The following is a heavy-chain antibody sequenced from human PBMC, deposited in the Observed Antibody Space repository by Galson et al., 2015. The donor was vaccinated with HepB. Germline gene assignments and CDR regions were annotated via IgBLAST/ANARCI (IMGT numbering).Heavy chain of an antibody. CDR3: ARVSGLHDAFDI. CDR1: GFTVSSNY. J-gene: IGHJ3*02. D-gene: IGHD3-10*01. CDR2: IYSSGST. V-gene: IGHV3-53*01. Sequence: SLRLSCAASGFTVSSNYMSWVRQAPGKGLEWVSVIYSSGSTYYADSVKGRFTISRDNSKNTLYLQMNSLRAEDTAVYYCARVSGLHDAFDIWGQGTMVTVSS.